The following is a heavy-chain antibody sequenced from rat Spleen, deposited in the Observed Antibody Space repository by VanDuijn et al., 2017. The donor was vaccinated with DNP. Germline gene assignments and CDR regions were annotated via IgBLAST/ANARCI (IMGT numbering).Heavy chain of an antibody. CDR2: INYDGSNT. Sequence: EVQLVESGGGLVQPGRSLKLSCAASGFTFSDHNMAWVRQAPKKGLEWVATINYDGSNTYYRDSVKGLFSIYRDNAKSTLYLQVKSLRSEDTATYYCTSNPHIRPAASWCEWGQVVMVTVSS. V-gene: IGHV5-7*01. CDR3: TSNPHIRPAASWCE. D-gene: IGHD3-8*01. J-gene: IGHJ2*01. CDR1: GFTFSDHN.